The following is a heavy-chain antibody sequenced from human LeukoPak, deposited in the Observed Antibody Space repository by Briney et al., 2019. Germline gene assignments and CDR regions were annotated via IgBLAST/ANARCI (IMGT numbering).Heavy chain of an antibody. J-gene: IGHJ4*02. Sequence: GSLRLSCAASGFTFSSYWMSWVRQAPGKGLEWVANIKHDGSDKYYVDSVKGRFTISRDDAKSSLYLQMNSLRAEDTAVYYCARGGNWPDYWGQGTLVTVSS. CDR3: ARGGNWPDY. CDR1: GFTFSSYW. CDR2: IKHDGSDK. V-gene: IGHV3-7*01. D-gene: IGHD1-1*01.